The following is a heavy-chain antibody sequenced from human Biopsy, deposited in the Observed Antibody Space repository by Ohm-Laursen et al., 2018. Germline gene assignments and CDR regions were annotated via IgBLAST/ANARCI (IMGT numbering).Heavy chain of an antibody. Sequence: SLRLSCAASEFIFSRFWMYWVRQAPGKGLVWVSRINSDGSSTNYADAVKGRFTISRDNAKNTVFLQMNSLRAEHTAVYYCTRAEAGSGSLLYFDYWGQGTLVTVSS. CDR1: EFIFSRFW. CDR2: INSDGSST. CDR3: TRAEAGSGSLLYFDY. J-gene: IGHJ4*02. V-gene: IGHV3-74*01. D-gene: IGHD3-10*01.